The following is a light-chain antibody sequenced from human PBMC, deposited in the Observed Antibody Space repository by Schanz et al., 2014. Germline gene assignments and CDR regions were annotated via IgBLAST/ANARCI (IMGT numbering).Light chain of an antibody. CDR3: AGWDGGMNGHWV. CDR1: TSNIGTHH. CDR2: WEK. V-gene: IGLV1-47*01. Sequence: QSVLTQPPSVSGTPGQRVTISCSGSTSNIGTHHVFWYQQIPGAAPKLLMSWEKERPSGVSDRFSGSKSGTSAFLAISGLRSEDEADYYCAGWDGGMNGHWVFGGGTQLTVL. J-gene: IGLJ3*02.